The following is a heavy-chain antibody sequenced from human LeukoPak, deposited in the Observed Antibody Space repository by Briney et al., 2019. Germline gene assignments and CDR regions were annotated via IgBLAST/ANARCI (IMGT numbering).Heavy chain of an antibody. CDR3: TRVGYIDEGIDY. CDR1: GFPFSSYW. CDR2: IKQDGSKK. V-gene: IGHV3-7*04. Sequence: GGSLRLSCVASGFPFSSYWMTLVRQAPGKGLEWVANIKQDGSKKSYVDSVKGRFTISRDNAKNSLYLQMNSLRAEDTAIYYCTRVGYIDEGIDYWGQGTLVTVSS. J-gene: IGHJ4*02. D-gene: IGHD5-24*01.